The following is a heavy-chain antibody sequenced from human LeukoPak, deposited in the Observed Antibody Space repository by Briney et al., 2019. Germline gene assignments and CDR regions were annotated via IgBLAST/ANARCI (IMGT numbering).Heavy chain of an antibody. CDR2: IYSGGST. CDR3: AKDRRMMSAYYGMDV. J-gene: IGHJ6*02. Sequence: GGSLRLSCAASGFTVSSNYMSWVRQAPGKGLEWVSVIYSGGSTYYADSVKGRFTISRDNSKNTLYLQMNSLRAEDTAVYYCAKDRRMMSAYYGMDVWGQGTTVIVSS. V-gene: IGHV3-66*01. CDR1: GFTVSSNY. D-gene: IGHD3-16*01.